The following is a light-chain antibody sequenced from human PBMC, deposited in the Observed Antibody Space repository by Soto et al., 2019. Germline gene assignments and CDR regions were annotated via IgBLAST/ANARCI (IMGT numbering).Light chain of an antibody. CDR3: QNYNSVPYT. CDR1: HDINNF. CDR2: AAS. Sequence: EIRLTQSPSSLSASVGDRVTIACRASHDINNFLACFQQKPGKVPELLMYAASSLKSGVPSRFSGSGSGTDFTLTIDGLQPEDFATYFCQNYNSVPYTFGQGTKLEIK. J-gene: IGKJ2*01. V-gene: IGKV1-27*01.